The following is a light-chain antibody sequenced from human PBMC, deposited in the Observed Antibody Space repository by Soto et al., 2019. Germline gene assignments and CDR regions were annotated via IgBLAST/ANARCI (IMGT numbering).Light chain of an antibody. CDR3: QSYGSSLSGA. CDR1: SSNIGAGYD. Sequence: QSVLTQPPSVSGAPGQRVTISCTGSSSNIGAGYDVHWYQQLPGTAPKLLIYGNSNPPSGVPDRFSGSKSGTSASLAITGLQAEDEADYCCQSYGSSLSGAFGGGTQLTVL. J-gene: IGLJ3*02. CDR2: GNS. V-gene: IGLV1-40*01.